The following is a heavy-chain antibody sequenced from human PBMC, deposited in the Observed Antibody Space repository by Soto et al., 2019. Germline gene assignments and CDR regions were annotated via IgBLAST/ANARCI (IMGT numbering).Heavy chain of an antibody. CDR3: ARDSSTPKGYYYYGYNMDV. CDR2: ISSSSSYI. D-gene: IGHD1-1*01. Sequence: EVQLVESGGGLVKPGGSLRLSCAASGFTFSSYSMHWVRQAPGKGLEWVSSISSSSSYIYYADSVKGRFTNSRDNAKNSLSLQMNSLRVEDTAVYYSARDSSTPKGYYYYGYNMDVWGKGTTVTVSS. V-gene: IGHV3-21*01. CDR1: GFTFSSYS. J-gene: IGHJ6*03.